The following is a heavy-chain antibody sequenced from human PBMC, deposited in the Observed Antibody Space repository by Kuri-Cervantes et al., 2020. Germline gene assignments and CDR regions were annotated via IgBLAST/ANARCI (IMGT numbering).Heavy chain of an antibody. CDR1: GGSVSSGSYY. J-gene: IGHJ4*02. D-gene: IGHD1-14*01. CDR3: ARGRTNFDY. Sequence: SETLSLTCTVSGGSVSSGSYYWSWIRQPPGKGLEWIGYIYYSGSTNYNPSLKSRVTISVDTSKNQFSLKLSSVTAADRAVYYCARGRTNFDYWGQGTLVTVSS. CDR2: IYYSGST. V-gene: IGHV4-61*01.